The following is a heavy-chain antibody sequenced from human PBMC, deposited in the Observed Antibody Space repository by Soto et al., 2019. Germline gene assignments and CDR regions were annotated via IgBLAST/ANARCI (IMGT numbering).Heavy chain of an antibody. CDR2: IYYSGST. J-gene: IGHJ4*02. CDR1: GGSINSYY. CDR3: ARHRYSYGSYYFDY. V-gene: IGHV4-59*08. D-gene: IGHD5-18*01. Sequence: QVQLQESGPGLVKPSETLSLTCTVSGGSINSYYWSWIRQPPGKGLEWIGYIYYSGSTNYNPSLKSRVPISVDTSNDQFSLKLSSVTAADTAVYYCARHRYSYGSYYFDYWGQGTLVTVSS.